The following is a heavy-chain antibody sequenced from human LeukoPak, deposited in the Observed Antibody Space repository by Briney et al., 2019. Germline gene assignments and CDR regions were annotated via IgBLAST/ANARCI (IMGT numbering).Heavy chain of an antibody. J-gene: IGHJ5*02. Sequence: GGSLRLSCAASGFTFDDYAMHWVRQAPGKGLEWVSGISWNSGSIGYADSVKGRFTISRDNAKSSLYLQMNSLRAEDTALYYCAKDMHSSSSGWFDPWGQGTLVTVSS. V-gene: IGHV3-9*01. CDR3: AKDMHSSSSGWFDP. CDR2: ISWNSGSI. CDR1: GFTFDDYA. D-gene: IGHD6-6*01.